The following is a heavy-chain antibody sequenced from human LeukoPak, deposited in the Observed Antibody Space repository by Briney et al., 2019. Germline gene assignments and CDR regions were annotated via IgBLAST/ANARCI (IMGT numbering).Heavy chain of an antibody. CDR3: ARGQLADSY. V-gene: IGHV3-7*01. D-gene: IGHD3-22*01. CDR1: GFTFTTYW. CDR2: IKPDGSEK. J-gene: IGHJ4*02. Sequence: PGGSLRLSCAASGFTFTTYWMSWTRQTPGKGLEWVAKIKPDGSEKSYVDSVKGRFTISRDNAKNSVFLQMDSLRVEDTALYYCARGQLADSYWGQGALVTVSS.